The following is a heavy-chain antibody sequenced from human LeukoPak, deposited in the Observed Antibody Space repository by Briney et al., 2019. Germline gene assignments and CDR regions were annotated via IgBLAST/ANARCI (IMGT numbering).Heavy chain of an antibody. Sequence: GGSLRLSCAASGFTFSSYEMNWVRQAPGKGLEWVSYISSSGSTIYYADSVKGRFTISRNNAKNSLYLQMNSLRAEDTAVYYCARDPGYSYGREYYFDYWGQGTLVTVSS. V-gene: IGHV3-48*03. CDR2: ISSSGSTI. J-gene: IGHJ4*02. D-gene: IGHD5-18*01. CDR1: GFTFSSYE. CDR3: ARDPGYSYGREYYFDY.